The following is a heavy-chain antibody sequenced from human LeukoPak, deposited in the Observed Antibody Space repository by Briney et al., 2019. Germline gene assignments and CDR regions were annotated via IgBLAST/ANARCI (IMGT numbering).Heavy chain of an antibody. J-gene: IGHJ6*02. Sequence: GGSLRLSCAASGFTFSSYAMSWVRQAPGKGLEWVSAISGSGGSTYYADSVKGRFTISRDNSKNTLYLQMNSLRAEDTAVYYCANLFRGVTYYYGMDVWGQGTTVTVSS. CDR3: ANLFRGVTYYYGMDV. CDR1: GFTFSSYA. V-gene: IGHV3-23*01. D-gene: IGHD3-10*01. CDR2: ISGSGGST.